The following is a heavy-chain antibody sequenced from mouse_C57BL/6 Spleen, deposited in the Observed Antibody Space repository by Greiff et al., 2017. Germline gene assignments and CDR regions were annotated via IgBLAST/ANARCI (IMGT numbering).Heavy chain of an antibody. Sequence: QVTLKVCGPGILQSSQTLSLTCSFSGFSLSTSGMGVSWIRQPSGKGLEWLAHIYWDDNKRYNPSLKSRLTISKDTSRNQVFLKITSVDTADTATYYCARSLGLFKYDMDYWGQGTSVTVSS. D-gene: IGHD4-1*01. CDR2: IYWDDNK. CDR1: GFSLSTSGMG. V-gene: IGHV8-12*01. CDR3: ARSLGLFKYDMDY. J-gene: IGHJ4*01.